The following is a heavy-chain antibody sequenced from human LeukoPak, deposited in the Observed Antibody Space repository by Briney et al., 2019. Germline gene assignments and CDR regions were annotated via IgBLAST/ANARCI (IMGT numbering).Heavy chain of an antibody. CDR2: IQYDGSYK. Sequence: PGGSLRLSCATSGFTFSFYGMHWVRQAPGKGLEWVAFIQYDGSYKFYADSVQGRFSISRDNSKNTLFLQMNSLRAEDTAVYYCAKTSDQLLYSKFDFWGQGTLATVSS. D-gene: IGHD2-2*02. CDR3: AKTSDQLLYSKFDF. CDR1: GFTFSFYG. J-gene: IGHJ4*02. V-gene: IGHV3-30*02.